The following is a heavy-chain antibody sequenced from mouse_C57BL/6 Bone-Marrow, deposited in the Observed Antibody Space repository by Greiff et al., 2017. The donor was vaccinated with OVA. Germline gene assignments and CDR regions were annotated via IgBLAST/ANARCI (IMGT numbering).Heavy chain of an antibody. CDR2: IWWDDDK. V-gene: IGHV8-8*01. CDR1: GFSLSTFGMG. CDR3: ARIGYFQYAMDY. D-gene: IGHD1-1*01. J-gene: IGHJ4*01. Sequence: QVQLRESGPGILQPSQTLSLTCSFSGFSLSTFGMGVGWIRQPSGKGLEWLAHIWWDDDKYYNPALKSRITISKDTSKNPVFLKIANVDTADTATYDCARIGYFQYAMDYWGQGTSVTVSS.